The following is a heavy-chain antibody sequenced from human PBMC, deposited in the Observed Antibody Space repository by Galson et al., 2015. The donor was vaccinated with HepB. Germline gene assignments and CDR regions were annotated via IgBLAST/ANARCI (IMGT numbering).Heavy chain of an antibody. CDR2: IIPILGIP. D-gene: IGHD2/OR15-2a*01. J-gene: IGHJ4*02. V-gene: IGHV1-69*10. CDR3: ARLLFAATADY. CDR1: GGTFSTYA. Sequence: SVKVSCKASGGTFSTYAISWVRQAPGQGLEWMGGIIPILGIPNYAQKFQGRVTITADKSTSTAYMELSSLRSEDTAIYYCARLLFAATADYWGQGTLVTVSS.